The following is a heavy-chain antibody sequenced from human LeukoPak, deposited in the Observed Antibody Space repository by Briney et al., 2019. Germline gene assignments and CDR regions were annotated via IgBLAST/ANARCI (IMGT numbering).Heavy chain of an antibody. Sequence: SETLSLTCAVYGGSFSGYYWNWIRQPPGKGLEWIGEINPRRSTNCNPSLNSRVFISVETSKNQFSLKLNSVTAADTAVYYCARRSGSFSLWGQGTLVTVSS. CDR2: INPRRST. D-gene: IGHD3-10*01. CDR3: ARRSGSFSL. J-gene: IGHJ4*02. CDR1: GGSFSGYY. V-gene: IGHV4-34*01.